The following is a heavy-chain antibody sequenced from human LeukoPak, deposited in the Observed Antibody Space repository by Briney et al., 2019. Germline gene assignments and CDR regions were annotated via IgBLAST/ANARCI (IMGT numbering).Heavy chain of an antibody. CDR3: ARDMMGANPGADWFDP. CDR2: IYYSGST. CDR1: GGSISSSSYY. Sequence: SETLSLTCTVSGGSISSSSYYWGWIRQPPGKGLEWIGSIYYSGSTYYNPSLKSRVTISVDTSKNQFSLKLSSVTAADTAVYYCARDMMGANPGADWFDPWGQGTLVTVSS. D-gene: IGHD1-26*01. V-gene: IGHV4-39*07. J-gene: IGHJ5*02.